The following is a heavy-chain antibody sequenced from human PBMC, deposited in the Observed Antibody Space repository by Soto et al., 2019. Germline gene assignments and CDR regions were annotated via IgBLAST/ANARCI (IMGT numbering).Heavy chain of an antibody. J-gene: IGHJ4*02. CDR3: ARGQEGVVATH. Sequence: QVQLQQWGAGLLKPSETLSLNCAVTGGSLSGYYWSWIRQPPGKGLEWIGEVKDGGHTNYSPSLRGRCPISSDASNNQFSLRLNSVTAAATGVYYCARGQEGVVATHWDQGSLVTVSS. CDR1: GGSLSGYY. V-gene: IGHV4-34*01. D-gene: IGHD5-12*01. CDR2: VKDGGHT.